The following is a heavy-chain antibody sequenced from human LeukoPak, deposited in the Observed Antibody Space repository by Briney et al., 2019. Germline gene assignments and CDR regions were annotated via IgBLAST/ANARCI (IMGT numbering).Heavy chain of an antibody. Sequence: PGRSLRLSCAASGFTFSSYSMNWVRQAPGKGLEWVSHITASGTAMFYADSVKGRFTISRDNAKNSLYLQMNSLRDEDTAVYYCAGSGSYRFDYWGQGTLVTVSS. CDR2: ITASGTAM. J-gene: IGHJ4*02. CDR1: GFTFSSYS. D-gene: IGHD1-26*01. CDR3: AGSGSYRFDY. V-gene: IGHV3-48*02.